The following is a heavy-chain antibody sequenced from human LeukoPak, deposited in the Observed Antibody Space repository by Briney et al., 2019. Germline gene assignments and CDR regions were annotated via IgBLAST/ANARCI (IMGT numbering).Heavy chain of an antibody. D-gene: IGHD3-22*01. CDR2: VSSNGGST. CDR3: VKAYDSVGYPMGQ. V-gene: IGHV3-64D*06. J-gene: IGHJ4*02. Sequence: PGGSLRLSCSASGFTFSTYAMHWVRQAPGKGLEFVSGVSSNGGSTYYADSVKGRFTISRDNSNNTLYLQMSSLRTEDTGVYYCVKAYDSVGYPMGQWGQGTLVTVSS. CDR1: GFTFSTYA.